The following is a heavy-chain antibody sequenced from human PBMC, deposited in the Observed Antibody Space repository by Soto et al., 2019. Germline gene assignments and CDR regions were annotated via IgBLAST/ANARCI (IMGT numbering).Heavy chain of an antibody. J-gene: IGHJ6*02. CDR2: IIPITNTA. V-gene: IGHV1-69*05. D-gene: IGHD1-1*01. Sequence: GASVKVSCKASGGTFSSYAISWVQQAPGQGLEWLGVIIPITNTANYAQKFQGRVTVTRDMSASTVYMDLSSLRSEDTAIYYCSRETVLDYHGMDVWGQGTTVTVSS. CDR1: GGTFSSYA. CDR3: SRETVLDYHGMDV.